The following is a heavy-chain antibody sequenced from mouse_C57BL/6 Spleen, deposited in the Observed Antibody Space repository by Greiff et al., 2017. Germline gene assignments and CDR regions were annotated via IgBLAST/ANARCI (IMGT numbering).Heavy chain of an antibody. D-gene: IGHD1-1*01. Sequence: VQLQQPGAELVKPGASVKMSCKASGYTFTSYWITWVKQRPGQGLEWLGDIYPGSGSTNYNEKFKSKATLTVDTSSSTAYMQLSSLTSEDSAVYYCARAYYYGSSYGGFAYWGQGTLVTVSA. J-gene: IGHJ3*01. V-gene: IGHV1-55*01. CDR3: ARAYYYGSSYGGFAY. CDR2: IYPGSGST. CDR1: GYTFTSYW.